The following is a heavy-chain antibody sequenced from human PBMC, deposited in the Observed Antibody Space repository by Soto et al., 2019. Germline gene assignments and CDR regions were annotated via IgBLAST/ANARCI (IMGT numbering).Heavy chain of an antibody. CDR1: GGSISSSSYY. V-gene: IGHV4-39*01. J-gene: IGHJ5*02. CDR3: ARHRGGSSGWYGKSAASSNWFDP. CDR2: IYYSGST. Sequence: SETLSLTCTVSGGSISSSSYYWGWIRQPPGKGLEWIGSIYYSGSTYYNPSLKSRVTISVDTSKNQFSLKLSSVTAADTAVYYCARHRGGSSGWYGKSAASSNWFDPWGQGTLVTVSS. D-gene: IGHD6-19*01.